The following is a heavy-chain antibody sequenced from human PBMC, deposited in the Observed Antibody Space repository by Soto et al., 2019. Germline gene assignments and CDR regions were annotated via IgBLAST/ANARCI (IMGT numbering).Heavy chain of an antibody. D-gene: IGHD2-2*02. CDR2: IWYDGSNK. CDR3: ARDLGAYCSSSSCYMPLFGY. V-gene: IGHV3-33*01. Sequence: GGSLRLSCAASGFTFSSYGMHWVRQAPGKGLEWVAVIWYDGSNKYYADSVKGRFTISRDNYKNTLYLQMNSLRAEGTAVYYCARDLGAYCSSSSCYMPLFGYWGQGTLVTVSS. CDR1: GFTFSSYG. J-gene: IGHJ4*02.